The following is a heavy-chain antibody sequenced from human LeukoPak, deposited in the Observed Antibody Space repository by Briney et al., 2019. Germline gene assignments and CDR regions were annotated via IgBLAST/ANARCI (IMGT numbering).Heavy chain of an antibody. J-gene: IGHJ4*02. CDR1: GFTFSSYG. CDR2: ISGSGGST. V-gene: IGHV3-23*01. Sequence: GGSLRLSCAASGFTFSSYGTSWVRQAPGKGLEGVSAISGSGGSTYYADSVKGRFTISRDNSKDTLYLQMNSLRAEDTAVYYCAKAPRGFWSGFHPFDYWGQGTLVTVSS. D-gene: IGHD3-3*01. CDR3: AKAPRGFWSGFHPFDY.